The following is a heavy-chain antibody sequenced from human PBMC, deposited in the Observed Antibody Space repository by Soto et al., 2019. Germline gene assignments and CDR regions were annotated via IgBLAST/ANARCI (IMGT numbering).Heavy chain of an antibody. J-gene: IGHJ5*02. D-gene: IGHD3-3*01. CDR2: IYYSGST. CDR3: ARANETSAYDFWSGSAGWFDP. V-gene: IGHV4-31*03. Sequence: SETLSLTCTVSGGSISSGGYYWSWIRQHPGKGLEWIGYIYYSGSTYYNPSLKSRVTISVDTSKNQFSLKLSSVTAADTAVHYCARANETSAYDFWSGSAGWFDPWGQGTLVTSPQ. CDR1: GGSISSGGYY.